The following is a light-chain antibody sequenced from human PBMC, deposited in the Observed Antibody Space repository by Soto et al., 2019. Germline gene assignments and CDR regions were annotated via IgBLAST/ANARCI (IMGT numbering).Light chain of an antibody. CDR1: SRDVGGYNY. CDR2: EVN. V-gene: IGLV2-8*01. J-gene: IGLJ1*01. Sequence: QSALTQPPSASGSPGQSVAISCTGTSRDVGGYNYVSWYQQHPGKAPKLMIYEVNKRPSGVPDRFSGSKSGNTASLTVSGLQAEDEADYYCSSYAGSSNVFGTGTKVTVL. CDR3: SSYAGSSNV.